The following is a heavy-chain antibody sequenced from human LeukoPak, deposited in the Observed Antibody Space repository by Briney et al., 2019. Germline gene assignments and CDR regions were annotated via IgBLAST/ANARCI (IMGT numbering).Heavy chain of an antibody. D-gene: IGHD2-2*02. CDR3: ARAPVPAVIPNRNYFDS. Sequence: PSQTLSLTCTVSGGSISGGGYYWSWIRQPPGKGLEWIGYIYHSGNAYYNPSLKSPVTISVDRSRNQYFLKLSSVTGADTAVYYCARAPVPAVIPNRNYFDSWGQGTLVTVSS. CDR1: GGSISGGGYY. CDR2: IYHSGNA. V-gene: IGHV4-30-2*01. J-gene: IGHJ4*02.